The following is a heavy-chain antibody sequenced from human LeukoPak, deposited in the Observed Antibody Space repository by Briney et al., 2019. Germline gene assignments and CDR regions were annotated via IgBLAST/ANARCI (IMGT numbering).Heavy chain of an antibody. Sequence: GASVKVSCKASGYTFTSYYMRWARQAPGQGLEWMGIINPSGGSTSYAQKFQGRVTMTRDMSTSTVYMELSSLRSEDTAVYYCARGGRKLGYSNYYYYYYMDVWGKGTTVTVSS. CDR2: INPSGGST. D-gene: IGHD4-11*01. V-gene: IGHV1-46*01. CDR1: GYTFTSYY. J-gene: IGHJ6*03. CDR3: ARGGRKLGYSNYYYYYYMDV.